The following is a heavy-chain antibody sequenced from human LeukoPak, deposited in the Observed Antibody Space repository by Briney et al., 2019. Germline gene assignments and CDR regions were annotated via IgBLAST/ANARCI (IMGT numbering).Heavy chain of an antibody. CDR1: GGSISSGGYS. CDR2: IYHSGST. V-gene: IGHV4-30-2*01. J-gene: IGHJ4*02. Sequence: SETLSLTCAVSGGSISSGGYSWSWIRQPPGKGLEWIGYIYHSGSTYYNPSLKSRVTISVDRSKNQFSLKLSSVTAADTAVYYCARRGYSYGLQDWGQGTLVTVSS. D-gene: IGHD5-18*01. CDR3: ARRGYSYGLQD.